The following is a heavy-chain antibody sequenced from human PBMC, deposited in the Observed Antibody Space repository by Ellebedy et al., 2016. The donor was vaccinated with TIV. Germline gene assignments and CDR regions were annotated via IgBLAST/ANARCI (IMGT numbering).Heavy chain of an antibody. CDR3: ARGYYGSGNQYHFDS. J-gene: IGHJ5*01. D-gene: IGHD3-10*01. CDR2: VNQSGRT. Sequence: SETLSLTCAVYGGSFSGYYWSWVRQPPGKGLEWIGEVNQSGRTNYHPSPKSRVTIAVDTSTNQSSLKLPSVTAADTAVYYCARGYYGSGNQYHFDSWGQGILVTVSS. CDR1: GGSFSGYY. V-gene: IGHV4-34*01.